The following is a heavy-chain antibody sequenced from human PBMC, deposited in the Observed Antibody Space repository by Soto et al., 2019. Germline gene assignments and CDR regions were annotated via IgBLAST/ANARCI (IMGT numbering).Heavy chain of an antibody. Sequence: HVQLVQSGAEVKKPGASVKVSCKASGYTFTSYGISWVRQAPGQGLAWMGWISAYNGNTNYAQKLQGIVTMTTDTSTSTAYMELRSLRSDDTAVYYCARVNRVAVAGYSWNYWGKGTLVTVSS. J-gene: IGHJ4*02. CDR3: ARVNRVAVAGYSWNY. D-gene: IGHD6-19*01. CDR2: ISAYNGNT. CDR1: GYTFTSYG. V-gene: IGHV1-18*04.